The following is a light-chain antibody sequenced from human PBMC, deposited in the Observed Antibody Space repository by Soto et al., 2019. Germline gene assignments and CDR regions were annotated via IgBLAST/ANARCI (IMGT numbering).Light chain of an antibody. J-gene: IGKJ2*01. Sequence: EIVLTQSPGTLSLSPGERATLSCRASQSVSSSYLAWYLQKPGQAPRLLIYGASSRATGIPDRFSGSGSGTDFTLTISRLEPEDFAVYYCQQYGSSPTYTFGQGTKREIK. CDR1: QSVSSSY. V-gene: IGKV3-20*01. CDR2: GAS. CDR3: QQYGSSPTYT.